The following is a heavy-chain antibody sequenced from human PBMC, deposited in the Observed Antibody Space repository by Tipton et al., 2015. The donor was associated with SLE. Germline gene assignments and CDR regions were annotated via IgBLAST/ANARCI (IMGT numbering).Heavy chain of an antibody. CDR3: ARDQGTAGAFDI. CDR1: GGSISSYY. J-gene: IGHJ3*02. CDR2: IYYSGSI. D-gene: IGHD1-1*01. Sequence: TLSLTCTVSGGSISSYYWSWIRQPPGKGLEWIGYIYYSGSINYNPSLKSRVTISVDTSKNQFSLKLSSVTAADTAVYYCARDQGTAGAFDIWGQGTMVTVSS. V-gene: IGHV4-59*01.